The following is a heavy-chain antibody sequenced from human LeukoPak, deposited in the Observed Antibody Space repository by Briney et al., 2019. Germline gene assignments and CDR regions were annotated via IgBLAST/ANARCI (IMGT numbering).Heavy chain of an antibody. D-gene: IGHD6-19*01. Sequence: GGSLRLSCAASGFTVSSNYMSWVRQAPGKGLEWVSVNYSGGSTYYADSVKGRFTISRDNSKNTLYLQMNSLRAEDTAVYYCARGIAVAGTSGDYFDYWGQGTLVTVSS. CDR1: GFTVSSNY. J-gene: IGHJ4*02. CDR3: ARGIAVAGTSGDYFDY. V-gene: IGHV3-53*01. CDR2: NYSGGST.